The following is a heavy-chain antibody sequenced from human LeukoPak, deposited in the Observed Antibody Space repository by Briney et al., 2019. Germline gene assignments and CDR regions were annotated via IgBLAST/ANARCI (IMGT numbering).Heavy chain of an antibody. Sequence: VASVKVSCKVSGYTLTELSMHWVRQAPGKGLEWMGWISAYNGNTNYAQKLQGRVTMTTDTSTSTAYMELRSLRSDDTAVYYCARVYYYGMDVWGQGTTVTVSS. CDR1: GYTLTELS. J-gene: IGHJ6*02. CDR3: ARVYYYGMDV. CDR2: ISAYNGNT. V-gene: IGHV1-18*01.